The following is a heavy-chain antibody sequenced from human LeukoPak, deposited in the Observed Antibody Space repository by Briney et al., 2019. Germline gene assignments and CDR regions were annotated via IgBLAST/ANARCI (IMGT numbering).Heavy chain of an antibody. Sequence: SETLSLTCTVSGDSISGRSYYWGWIRQPPGKRLEWIGSIYYSGSTYYNPSLKSRVTISVDTSKNQFSLKLSSVTAADTAVYYCARRGYCSSTSCYYFDYWGQGTLVTVSS. CDR2: IYYSGST. J-gene: IGHJ4*02. V-gene: IGHV4-39*01. CDR3: ARRGYCSSTSCYYFDY. CDR1: GDSISGRSYY. D-gene: IGHD2-2*01.